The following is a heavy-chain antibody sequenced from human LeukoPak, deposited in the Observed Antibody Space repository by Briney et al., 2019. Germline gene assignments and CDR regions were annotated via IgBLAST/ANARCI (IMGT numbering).Heavy chain of an antibody. D-gene: IGHD6-19*01. CDR3: AKALVITVAGTYYFDY. CDR1: GFIFSSYG. J-gene: IGHJ4*02. CDR2: IRYDDSRR. V-gene: IGHV3-30*02. Sequence: GGSLRLSCVASGFIFSSYGMHWVRQAPGKGLEWVAFIRYDDSRRLYADSVKGRFTISRDDSKSTLYLQMNFLRPEDTAVYYCAKALVITVAGTYYFDYWGQGTLVTVSS.